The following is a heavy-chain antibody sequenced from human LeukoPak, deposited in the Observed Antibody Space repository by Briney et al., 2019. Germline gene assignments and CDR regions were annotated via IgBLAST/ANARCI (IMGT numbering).Heavy chain of an antibody. Sequence: GGSLRLSCAASGFTFSSYGMHWVRQAPGKGLEWVAVISYDGSNKYYADSVKGRFTISRDNSKNTLYLQMHSLRAEDTAVYYCAKDRDSSGYYPGYWGQGTLVTVSS. CDR1: GFTFSSYG. V-gene: IGHV3-30*18. J-gene: IGHJ4*02. D-gene: IGHD3-22*01. CDR3: AKDRDSSGYYPGY. CDR2: ISYDGSNK.